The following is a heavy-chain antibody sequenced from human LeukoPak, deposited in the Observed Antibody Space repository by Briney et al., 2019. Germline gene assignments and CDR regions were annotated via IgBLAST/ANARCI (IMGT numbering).Heavy chain of an antibody. Sequence: VSVKVSCKASGHTFTTYAMHWVRQAPGQRLEWMGWINAGNGNTKYSQKFQGRVTITRDTSASTAYMELSSLRSEDTAVYYCARDRWSSSSSEGALDIWGQGTMVTVSS. J-gene: IGHJ3*02. V-gene: IGHV1-3*01. D-gene: IGHD6-6*01. CDR2: INAGNGNT. CDR1: GHTFTTYA. CDR3: ARDRWSSSSSEGALDI.